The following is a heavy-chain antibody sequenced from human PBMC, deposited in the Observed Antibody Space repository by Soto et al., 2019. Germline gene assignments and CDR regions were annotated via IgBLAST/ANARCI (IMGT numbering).Heavy chain of an antibody. CDR2: IIPIFGST. V-gene: IGHV1-69*05. D-gene: IGHD2-15*01. J-gene: IGHJ1*01. CDR3: AREENCSGGTCYSEYFHR. Sequence: ASVKVSCKASGGTFSSYAISWVRQAPGQGLEWMGGIIPIFGSTKYAQNFQGRVTMTRDTSTTTIYMELSSLRSDDTAIYYCAREENCSGGTCYSEYFHRWGQGTLVTVSS. CDR1: GGTFSSYA.